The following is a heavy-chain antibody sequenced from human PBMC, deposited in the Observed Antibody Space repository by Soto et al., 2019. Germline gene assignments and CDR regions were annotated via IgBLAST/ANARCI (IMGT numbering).Heavy chain of an antibody. V-gene: IGHV1-69*02. CDR2: FIPMVGMT. Sequence: QVQLVQSGTEVKKPGSSVKVSCTASGGTFSSYTINWVRQAPGHGPEWMGRFIPMVGMTNYAQKFQGRGTISADKSTSTLYMHLNSLRSEDTAVYYCATNYGSGSTHFDYWGQGTLVTVSS. CDR3: ATNYGSGSTHFDY. J-gene: IGHJ4*02. CDR1: GGTFSSYT. D-gene: IGHD3-10*01.